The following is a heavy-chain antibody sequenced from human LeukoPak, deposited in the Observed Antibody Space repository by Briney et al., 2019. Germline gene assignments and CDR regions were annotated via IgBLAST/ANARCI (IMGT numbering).Heavy chain of an antibody. V-gene: IGHV3-21*04. D-gene: IGHD4-17*01. J-gene: IGHJ4*02. CDR1: GFTFSSYS. CDR2: ISSSSSYI. Sequence: PGGSLRLSCAASGFTFSSYSMNWVRQAPGKGLEWVSSISSSSSYIYYADSVKGRFTISRDNSKNTLYLQMNSLRAEDTAVYYCAKGRKLNTYGDFDYWGQGTLVTVSS. CDR3: AKGRKLNTYGDFDY.